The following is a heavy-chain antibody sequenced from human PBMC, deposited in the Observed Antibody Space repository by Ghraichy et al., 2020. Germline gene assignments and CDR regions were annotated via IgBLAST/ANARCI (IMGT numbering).Heavy chain of an antibody. CDR2: IYYSGST. CDR3: ARWGRRLLERDYYYGMDV. J-gene: IGHJ6*02. V-gene: IGHV4-31*03. Sequence: SETLSLTCTVSGGSISSGGYYWSWICQHPGKGLEWIGYIYYSGSTYYNPSLKSRVTISVDTSKNQFSLKLSSVTAADTAVYYCARWGRRLLERDYYYGMDVWGQGTTVTVSS. CDR1: GGSISSGGYY. D-gene: IGHD2-15*01.